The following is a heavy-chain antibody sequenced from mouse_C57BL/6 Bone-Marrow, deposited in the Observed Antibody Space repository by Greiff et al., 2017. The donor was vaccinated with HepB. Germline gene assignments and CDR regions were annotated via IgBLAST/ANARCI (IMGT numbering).Heavy chain of an antibody. J-gene: IGHJ1*03. CDR1: GFTFSDYY. CDR2: ISNGGGST. CDR3: ARHVDVHWYFDV. V-gene: IGHV5-12*01. Sequence: DVMLVESGGGLVQPGGSLKLSCAASGFTFSDYYMYWVRQTPEKRLEWVAYISNGGGSTYYPDTVKGRFTISRDNAKNTLYLQMSRLKSEGTAMYYCARHVDVHWYFDVWGTGTTVTVSS.